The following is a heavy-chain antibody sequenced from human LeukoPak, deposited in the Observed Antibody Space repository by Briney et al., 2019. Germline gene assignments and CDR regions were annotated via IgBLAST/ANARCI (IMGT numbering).Heavy chain of an antibody. CDR2: INPNSGGT. CDR3: ARGNDYDFWSAHYYYYMDV. Sequence: GASVKVSCKASGYTFTGYYMHWVRQAPGQGLEWMGWINPNSGGTNYAQKFQGRVTMTRNTSISTAYMELSSLRSEDTAVYYCARGNDYDFWSAHYYYYMDVWGKGTTVTVSS. CDR1: GYTFTGYY. J-gene: IGHJ6*03. V-gene: IGHV1-2*02. D-gene: IGHD3-3*01.